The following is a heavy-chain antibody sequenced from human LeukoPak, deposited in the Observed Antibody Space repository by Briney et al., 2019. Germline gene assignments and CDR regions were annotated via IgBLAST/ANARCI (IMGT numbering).Heavy chain of an antibody. D-gene: IGHD4-23*01. V-gene: IGHV4-30-4*01. CDR2: IYYSGST. CDR1: GGSISSGDYY. J-gene: IGHJ4*02. CDR3: ARSGHQVWVTY. Sequence: PSETLSLTCTVSGGSISSGDYYWSWIRQPPGKGLEWIGYIYYSGSTYYNPSLKSRVTISVDTSKNQFSLKLSSVTAADTAVYYCARSGHQVWVTYWGQGTLVTVSS.